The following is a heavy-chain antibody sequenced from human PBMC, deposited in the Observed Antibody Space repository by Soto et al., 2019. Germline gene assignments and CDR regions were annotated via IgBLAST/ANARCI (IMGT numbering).Heavy chain of an antibody. CDR2: INRNGGST. Sequence: EVQLVDSGGGVVRPGGSLRLSCAASGFSIDDYGLSWVRQAPGKGLEWVSGINRNGGSTGYADSVKGRFTISRDSAKNSLFLQMNSLRAEDAALYHRARVYCSGGTCYSWFPIDLWGQGTLVTVSA. CDR3: ARVYCSGGTCYSWFPIDL. CDR1: GFSIDDYG. V-gene: IGHV3-20*01. D-gene: IGHD2-15*01. J-gene: IGHJ5*02.